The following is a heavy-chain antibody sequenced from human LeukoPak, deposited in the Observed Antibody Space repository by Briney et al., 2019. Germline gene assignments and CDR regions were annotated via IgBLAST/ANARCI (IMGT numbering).Heavy chain of an antibody. CDR1: GFTFSNAW. J-gene: IGHJ4*02. CDR3: TSYYDSRDY. V-gene: IGHV3-15*01. Sequence: GGTLRLSCAASGFTFSNAWMSWVRQAPGKGLEWVGRIKSKTDGGTKDYAARVNGRFTISREETKNTLYMKMNSVNTEDAAVYYCTSYYDSRDYWGQGTLVTVSS. CDR2: IKSKTDGGTK. D-gene: IGHD3-22*01.